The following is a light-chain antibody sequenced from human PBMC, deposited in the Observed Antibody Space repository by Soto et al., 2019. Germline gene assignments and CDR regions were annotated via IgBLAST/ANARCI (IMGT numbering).Light chain of an antibody. CDR1: SSNIGSGYD. CDR2: GNS. J-gene: IGLJ2*01. Sequence: QSVLTQPPSVSGAPGQRVTISCTGSSSNIGSGYDVHWYQQLPGRAPKLLIYGNSNRPSGVPDRFSGSKSGTSASLAITGLQAEDEADYYCQSYASSLSGYVVFGGGTKLTVL. V-gene: IGLV1-40*01. CDR3: QSYASSLSGYVV.